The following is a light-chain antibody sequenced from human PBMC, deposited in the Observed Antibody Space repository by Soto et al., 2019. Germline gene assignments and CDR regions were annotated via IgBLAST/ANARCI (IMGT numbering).Light chain of an antibody. CDR1: SSDVGGYNY. Sequence: QSVLTQPPSASGSPGQSFTISCTGTSSDVGGYNYVSWYQQQPGKAPKLMTYEVSKRPSGVPDRFSGFKSGNTAPLTVSGRQAEDEGDYYCSSYAGSTNLVFGGGTKLTVL. V-gene: IGLV2-8*01. CDR3: SSYAGSTNLV. J-gene: IGLJ2*01. CDR2: EVS.